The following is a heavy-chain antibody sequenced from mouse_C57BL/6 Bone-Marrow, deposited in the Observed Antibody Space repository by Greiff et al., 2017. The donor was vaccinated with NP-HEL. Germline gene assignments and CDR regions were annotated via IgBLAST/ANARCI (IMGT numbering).Heavy chain of an antibody. D-gene: IGHD1-1*01. J-gene: IGHJ2*01. V-gene: IGHV14-4*01. Sequence: EVQLQQSGAELVRPGASVKLSCTASGFNIKDDYMHWVKQRPEQGLEWIGWIDPENGDTEYASKFQGKATITAETSSNTAYLQLRSLTSEDTAVYDCTTEVLRAVDFDYWGQGTTLTVSS. CDR2: IDPENGDT. CDR1: GFNIKDDY. CDR3: TTEVLRAVDFDY.